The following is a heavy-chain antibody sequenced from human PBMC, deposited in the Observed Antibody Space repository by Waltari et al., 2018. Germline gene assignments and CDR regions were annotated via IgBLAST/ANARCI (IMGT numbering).Heavy chain of an antibody. Sequence: QLQLQESGPGLVKPSETLSLTCTVSGGSISSSSYYWGWIRQPPGKGLEWIGSIYYSGRTHYNPSLKSRVTISVDTSKNQFSLKLSSVTAADTAVYYCARDGAAMYGDYYYGMDVWGQGTTVTVSS. J-gene: IGHJ6*02. V-gene: IGHV4-39*07. CDR2: IYYSGRT. CDR3: ARDGAAMYGDYYYGMDV. D-gene: IGHD2-2*01. CDR1: GGSISSSSYY.